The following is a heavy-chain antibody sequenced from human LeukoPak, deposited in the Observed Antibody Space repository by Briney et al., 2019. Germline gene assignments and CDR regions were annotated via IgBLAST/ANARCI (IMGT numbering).Heavy chain of an antibody. CDR1: GGSISSYY. CDR2: INHSGST. D-gene: IGHD3-3*01. V-gene: IGHV4-34*01. J-gene: IGHJ6*02. Sequence: SETLSLTCTVSGGSISSYYWSWIRQPPGKGLEWIGEINHSGSTNYNPSLKSRVTISVDTSKNQFSLKLSSVTAADTAVYYCARARITIFGVVISGMDVWGQGTTVTVSS. CDR3: ARARITIFGVVISGMDV.